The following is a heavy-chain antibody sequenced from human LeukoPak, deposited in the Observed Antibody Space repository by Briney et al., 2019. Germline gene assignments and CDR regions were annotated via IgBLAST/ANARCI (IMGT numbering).Heavy chain of an antibody. CDR2: ISSSGSTI. J-gene: IGHJ4*02. V-gene: IGHV3-48*03. D-gene: IGHD3-3*01. Sequence: AGSLRLSCAASGFTFSSYEMNWVRQAPGKGLEWVSYISSSGSTIYYPDSVKGRFTISRNNAKNSMYLQMNSLRAEDTAVYYCARGSITIFGVVTLWGQGTLVTV. CDR3: ARGSITIFGVVTL. CDR1: GFTFSSYE.